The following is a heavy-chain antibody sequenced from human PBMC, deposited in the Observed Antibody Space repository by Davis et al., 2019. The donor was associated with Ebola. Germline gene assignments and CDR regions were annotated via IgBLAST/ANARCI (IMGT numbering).Heavy chain of an antibody. Sequence: GESLKISCAASGFTFSSYAMSWVRQASGKGLEWVGRIRSKANSYATAYAASVKGTFTISRDDSKNTAYLQMNSLKTEDTAVYYCAKDPRREWFEYYYGMDVWGQGTTVTVSS. CDR1: GFTFSSYA. J-gene: IGHJ6*02. CDR3: AKDPRREWFEYYYGMDV. D-gene: IGHD3-3*01. V-gene: IGHV3-73*01. CDR2: IRSKANSYAT.